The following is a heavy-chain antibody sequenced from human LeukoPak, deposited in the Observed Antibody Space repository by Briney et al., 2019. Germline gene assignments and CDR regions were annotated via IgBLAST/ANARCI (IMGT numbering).Heavy chain of an antibody. CDR2: ISTDGSKT. CDR1: GFTFSSYW. V-gene: IGHV3-74*01. CDR3: VRGLGAYQFDY. D-gene: IGHD2-2*01. J-gene: IGHJ4*02. Sequence: GGSLRLSCTVSGFTFSSYWMHWVRQAPGKGPVWLSRISTDGSKTSYADSVKGRFIISRDNAKNTLYLQMNSLRAEDTAVYYCVRGLGAYQFDYWGQGTLVTVSS.